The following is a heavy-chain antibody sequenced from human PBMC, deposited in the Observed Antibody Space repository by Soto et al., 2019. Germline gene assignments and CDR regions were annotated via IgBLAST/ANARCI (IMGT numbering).Heavy chain of an antibody. CDR3: VRGRWGPLGGDS. J-gene: IGHJ4*02. CDR1: GFTFTDYC. V-gene: IGHV3-74*01. D-gene: IGHD3-16*01. CDR2: ITGDGRNT. Sequence: EGQLVESGGGLVQPGGSLRLSCAASGFTFTDYCMHWGRQAPGKGLVWVARITGDGRNTNYVDSVKGRFIISRDNVKNTLHLKMNSLTAEDTVVYYCVRGRWGPLGGDSWGQGTKVTVSS.